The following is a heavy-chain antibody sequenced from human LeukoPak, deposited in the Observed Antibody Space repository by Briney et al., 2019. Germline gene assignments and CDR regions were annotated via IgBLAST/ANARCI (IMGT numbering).Heavy chain of an antibody. CDR2: IIPIFGTA. CDR3: ATGLVGPGGD. V-gene: IGHV1-69*05. J-gene: IGHJ4*02. Sequence: EASVKVSCKASGGTFSSYAISWVRQAPGQGLEWMGGIIPIFGTANYAQKLQGRVTMTTDTSTSTAYMELRSLRSDDTAVYYCATGLVGPGGDWGQGTLVTVSS. CDR1: GGTFSSYA. D-gene: IGHD2-2*01.